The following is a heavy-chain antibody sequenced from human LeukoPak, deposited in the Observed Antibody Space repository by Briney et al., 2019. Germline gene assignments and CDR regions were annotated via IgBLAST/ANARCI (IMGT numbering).Heavy chain of an antibody. CDR1: GGSISSYY. CDR2: IYYSGST. J-gene: IGHJ4*02. V-gene: IGHV4-59*08. D-gene: IGHD2-15*01. Sequence: TSSETLSLTCTVSGGSISSYYWSWIRQPPGKGLEWIGYIYYSGSTNYNPSLKSRVTISVDTSKNQFSLKLSSVTAADTAVYYCARLLKYCSGGSCYFSLFDYWGQGTLVTVSS. CDR3: ARLLKYCSGGSCYFSLFDY.